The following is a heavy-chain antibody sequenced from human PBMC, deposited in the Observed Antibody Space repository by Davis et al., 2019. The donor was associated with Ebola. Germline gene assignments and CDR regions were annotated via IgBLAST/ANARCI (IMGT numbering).Heavy chain of an antibody. Sequence: GESLKISCAASGFTFSSYAMHWVRQAPGKGLEWVAVISYDGSNNAYADSVKGRFTISRDNSKNTLSLQMNSLRDEDTAVYYCARDSWELLPDYWGQGTLVTVSS. D-gene: IGHD1-26*01. CDR2: ISYDGSNN. V-gene: IGHV3-30-3*01. CDR1: GFTFSSYA. CDR3: ARDSWELLPDY. J-gene: IGHJ4*02.